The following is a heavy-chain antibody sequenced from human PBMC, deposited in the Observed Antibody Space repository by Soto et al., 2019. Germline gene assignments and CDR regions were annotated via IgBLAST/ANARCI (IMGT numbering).Heavy chain of an antibody. J-gene: IGHJ4*02. V-gene: IGHV3-23*01. D-gene: IGHD6-19*01. CDR3: SKALGAWSNFEK. Sequence: LRLSCVASGFTFGSSAMPWVRRAPGKGLEWVSTINDNGNLRYYAESVRGRFTISRDNSKNTLYLQLNNLRAEDSARYYCSKALGAWSNFEKWGMGPLVTVAS. CDR2: INDNGNLR. CDR1: GFTFGSSA.